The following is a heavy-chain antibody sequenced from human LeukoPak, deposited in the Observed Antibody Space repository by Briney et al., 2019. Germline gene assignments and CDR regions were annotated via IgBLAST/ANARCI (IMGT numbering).Heavy chain of an antibody. CDR2: INTNTGNP. D-gene: IGHD3-22*01. V-gene: IGHV7-4-1*02. CDR3: ARDPNHYYDSSGYYGDY. J-gene: IGHJ4*02. CDR1: GYTFTNYA. Sequence: ASVKVSCKASGYTFTNYAMNWVRQAPGQGLEWMGWINTNTGNPTYAQGFTGRFVFSLDTSVSTAYLQISSLKAEDTAVYYCARDPNHYYDSSGYYGDYWGQGTLVTVSS.